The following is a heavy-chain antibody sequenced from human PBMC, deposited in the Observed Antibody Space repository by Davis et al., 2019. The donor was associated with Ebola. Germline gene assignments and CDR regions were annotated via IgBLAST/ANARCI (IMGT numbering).Heavy chain of an antibody. CDR2: FDPEDGET. V-gene: IGHV1-24*01. Sequence: ASVKVSCKASGYTFTSYGISWVRQAPGKGLEWMGGFDPEDGETIYAQKFQGRVTMTEDTSTDTAYMELSSLRSEDTAVYYCATENPVVPAATLYYYYGMDVWGKGTTVTVSS. J-gene: IGHJ6*04. CDR1: GYTFTSYG. D-gene: IGHD2-2*01. CDR3: ATENPVVPAATLYYYYGMDV.